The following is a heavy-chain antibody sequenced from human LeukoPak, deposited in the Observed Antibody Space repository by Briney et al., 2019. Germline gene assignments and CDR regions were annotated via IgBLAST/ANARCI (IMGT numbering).Heavy chain of an antibody. V-gene: IGHV1-69*05. CDR3: ARGLFAGSTSCYDY. Sequence: SVKVSCKASGGTFRSYAISWVRQAPGQGLEWMGRIIPIFGTANYAQEFQGRVTITTDESTSTAYMELSSLRSDDTAVYYCARGLFAGSTSCYDYWGQGTLVTVSS. CDR2: IIPIFGTA. J-gene: IGHJ4*02. CDR1: GGTFRSYA. D-gene: IGHD2-2*01.